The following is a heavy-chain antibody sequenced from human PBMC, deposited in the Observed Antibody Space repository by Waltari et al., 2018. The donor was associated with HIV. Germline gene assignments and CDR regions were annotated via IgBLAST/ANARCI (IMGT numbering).Heavy chain of an antibody. CDR3: ARVPRGPYGMDV. Sequence: EVRLVESGGGLVQPGGSLRLSCAASGFTVSSNFMSWVRQAPGKGLEWVSVIYSGVGTYYADSVKGRFTISRDNSKNTLYLQMNSLRAEDTAVYYCARVPRGPYGMDVWGQGTTVTVSS. J-gene: IGHJ6*02. V-gene: IGHV3-66*01. CDR2: IYSGVGT. CDR1: GFTVSSNF.